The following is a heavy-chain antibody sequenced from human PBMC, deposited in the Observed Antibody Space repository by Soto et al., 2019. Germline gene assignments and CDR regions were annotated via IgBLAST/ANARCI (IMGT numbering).Heavy chain of an antibody. CDR2: INHSGST. Sequence: SETLSLTCAVYGGSFGGYYWSWIRQLPGKGREWIGEINHSGSTNYNPSLKSRVTISVDTSKNQFSLKLSSVTAADTAVYYCARDRYSSSWSSLLYGMDVWGQGTTVTVSS. CDR3: ARDRYSSSWSSLLYGMDV. D-gene: IGHD6-13*01. J-gene: IGHJ6*02. CDR1: GGSFGGYY. V-gene: IGHV4-34*01.